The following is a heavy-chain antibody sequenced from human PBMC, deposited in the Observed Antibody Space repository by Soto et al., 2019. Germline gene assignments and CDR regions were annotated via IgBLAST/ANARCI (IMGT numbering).Heavy chain of an antibody. CDR2: IGTAGDT. CDR3: ARVSPGPYYYMDV. V-gene: IGHV3-13*01. CDR1: GFTFSSYE. J-gene: IGHJ6*03. Sequence: PGGSLRLSCAASGFTFSSYEMHWVRQATGKGLEWVSAIGTAGDTYYPGSVKGRFTISRENAKNPLYLQMNSLRAGDTAVYYCARVSPGPYYYMDVWGKGTTVTVSS.